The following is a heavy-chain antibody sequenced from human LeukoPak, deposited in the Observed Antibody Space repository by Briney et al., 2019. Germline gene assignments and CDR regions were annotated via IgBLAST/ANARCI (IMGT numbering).Heavy chain of an antibody. D-gene: IGHD1-26*01. V-gene: IGHV3-23*01. J-gene: IGHJ3*02. Sequence: GGSLRLSCAVSGITLSNYGMSWVRQAPGKGLEWVAGISDSGGRTNYADSVKGRFPISRDNPKNTLYLQMNSLRAEDTAVYYCAREDGLVGATSGFDIWGQGTVVTVSS. CDR2: ISDSGGRT. CDR3: AREDGLVGATSGFDI. CDR1: GITLSNYG.